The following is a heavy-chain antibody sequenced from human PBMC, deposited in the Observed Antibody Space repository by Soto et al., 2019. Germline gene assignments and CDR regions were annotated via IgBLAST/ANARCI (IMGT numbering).Heavy chain of an antibody. D-gene: IGHD3-3*01. CDR3: ARGKGLRFLEWLPSYYFDY. J-gene: IGHJ4*02. CDR1: GGSFSGYY. Sequence: SETLSLICAVYGGSFSGYYWSWIRQPPGKGLEWIGEINHSGSTNYNPSLKSRVTISVDTSKNQFSLKLSSVTAADTAVYYCARGKGLRFLEWLPSYYFDYWGQGTLVTVSS. CDR2: INHSGST. V-gene: IGHV4-34*01.